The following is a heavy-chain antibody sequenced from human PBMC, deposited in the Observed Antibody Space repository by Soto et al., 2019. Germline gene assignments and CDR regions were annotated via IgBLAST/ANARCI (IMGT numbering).Heavy chain of an antibody. CDR3: ARDQGEFLYDFWSGYYPYYYYGMDV. V-gene: IGHV3-30-3*01. Sequence: PGGSLRLSCAASGFTFSSYAMHWVRQAPGKGLEWVAVISYDGSNKYYADSVKGRFTISRDNSKNTLYLQMNSLRAEDTAVYYCARDQGEFLYDFWSGYYPYYYYGMDVWGQGTTVTVYS. CDR1: GFTFSSYA. D-gene: IGHD3-3*01. CDR2: ISYDGSNK. J-gene: IGHJ6*02.